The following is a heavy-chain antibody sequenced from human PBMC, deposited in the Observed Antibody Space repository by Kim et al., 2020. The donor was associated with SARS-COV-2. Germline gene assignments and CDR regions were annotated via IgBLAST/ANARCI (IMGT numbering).Heavy chain of an antibody. J-gene: IGHJ4*02. V-gene: IGHV3-23*01. CDR2: ISGSGGST. Sequence: GGSLRLSCAASGFTFSSYAMSWVRQAPGKGLEWVSAISGSGGSTYYADSVKGRFTISRDNSKNTLYLQMNSLRAEDTAVYYCASALEIFDSSPGCGYWGQGTLVTVSS. CDR1: GFTFSSYA. D-gene: IGHD3-22*01. CDR3: ASALEIFDSSPGCGY.